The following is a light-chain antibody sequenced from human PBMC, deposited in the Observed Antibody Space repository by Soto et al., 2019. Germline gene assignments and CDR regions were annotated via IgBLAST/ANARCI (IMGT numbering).Light chain of an antibody. J-gene: IGKJ1*01. V-gene: IGKV1-5*01. Sequence: DLHMTPTPSTISASVRDRSTITCRARQSISIWLAWYQQKPGKAPKVLIWDASSLQRGVPSRFSGSGSGTEFTLTISSLQPDDFATYYCQQYNGYSTWTFGKGTKVDIK. CDR1: QSISIW. CDR3: QQYNGYSTWT. CDR2: DAS.